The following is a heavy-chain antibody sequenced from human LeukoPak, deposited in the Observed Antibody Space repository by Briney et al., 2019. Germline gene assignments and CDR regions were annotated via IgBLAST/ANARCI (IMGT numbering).Heavy chain of an antibody. CDR3: ARDFRRAFDI. CDR1: GFTFSDYY. J-gene: IGHJ3*02. CDR2: ISSSGSTI. V-gene: IGHV3-11*01. Sequence: RGSLRLSCAASGFTFSDYYMSRIRQALGKELEWVSYISSSGSTIYYADSVKGRFTISRDNAKNSLYLQMNSLRAEDTAVYYCARDFRRAFDIWGQGTMVTVSS.